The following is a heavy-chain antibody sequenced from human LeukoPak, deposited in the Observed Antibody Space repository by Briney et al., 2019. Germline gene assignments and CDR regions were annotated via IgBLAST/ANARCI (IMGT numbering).Heavy chain of an antibody. J-gene: IGHJ5*02. D-gene: IGHD3-10*01. CDR2: IYYSGST. CDR3: ARHHGSGRDGLSSWFDP. CDR1: GGSISNYY. Sequence: PSETLSLTCNVSGGSISNYYWSWIRQPPGKGLEWIGYIYYSGSTNYNPSLKSRVSISVDTSKNQFSLKLSSVTAADTAVYYCARHHGSGRDGLSSWFDPWGKGTLVTVSS. V-gene: IGHV4-59*01.